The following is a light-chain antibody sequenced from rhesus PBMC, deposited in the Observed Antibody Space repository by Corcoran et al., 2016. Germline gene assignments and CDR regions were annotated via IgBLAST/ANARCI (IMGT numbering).Light chain of an antibody. V-gene: IGKV1-22*01. CDR3: HYYTSSPIFT. Sequence: DIQMTQSPSFLSASVGDTVTITCRASQNISNWLAWYQHQPGKAPKLLFYRTSTLQRGVPSRFSGRGSGTDFTLTNSGLQSEDFATYDCHYYTSSPIFTFGPEAKLDIK. CDR1: QNISNW. J-gene: IGKJ3*01. CDR2: RTS.